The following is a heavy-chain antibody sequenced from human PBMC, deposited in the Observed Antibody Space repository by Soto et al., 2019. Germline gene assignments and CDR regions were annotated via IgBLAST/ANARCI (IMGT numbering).Heavy chain of an antibody. Sequence: LSLTCTVSGGSISSSSYYWGWIRQPPGKGLEWIGSIYYSGSTYYNPSLKSRVTISVDTSKNQFSLKLSSVTAADTAVYYCARHIDGGGMDVWGQGTTVTVSS. V-gene: IGHV4-39*01. D-gene: IGHD2-15*01. CDR1: GGSISSSSYY. CDR2: IYYSGST. J-gene: IGHJ6*02. CDR3: ARHIDGGGMDV.